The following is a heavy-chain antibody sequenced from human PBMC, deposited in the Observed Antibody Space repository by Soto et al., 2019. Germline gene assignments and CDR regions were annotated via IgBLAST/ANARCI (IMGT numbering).Heavy chain of an antibody. Sequence: QVQLVQSGAEVKKPGASVKVSCKASGYTFTNSYIHWVRQAPGQGLEWMALLNPNGGSTNYAQNFQGRVTVTRDTSTSTVYMELTSLTSEDTDVYYCARNLAAGDNWGQGTLVTVSS. D-gene: IGHD6-13*01. CDR3: ARNLAAGDN. CDR1: GYTFTNSY. V-gene: IGHV1-46*01. J-gene: IGHJ4*02. CDR2: LNPNGGST.